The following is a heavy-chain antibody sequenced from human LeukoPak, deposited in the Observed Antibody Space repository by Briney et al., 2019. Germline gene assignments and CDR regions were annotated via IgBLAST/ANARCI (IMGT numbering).Heavy chain of an antibody. CDR1: GYTFIGYS. CDR2: ITPYNGNT. D-gene: IGHD4-23*01. Sequence: ASVKVSCKASGYTFIGYSIIWVRQAPGHGLEWMGWITPYNGNTNYVQNFQGRVTMTTDTSTSTAYMELRSLRSDDTAVYYCAREYGGNPGLFGYWGQGTLVTVSS. CDR3: AREYGGNPGLFGY. V-gene: IGHV1-18*01. J-gene: IGHJ4*02.